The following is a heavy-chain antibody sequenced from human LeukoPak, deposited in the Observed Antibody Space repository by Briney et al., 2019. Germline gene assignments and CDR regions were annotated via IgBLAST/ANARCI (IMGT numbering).Heavy chain of an antibody. D-gene: IGHD3-16*01. Sequence: SETLSLTCTVSGGSISSYYWNWIRQPPGKGLEWVGYVFYSGNTNYNPSLGSRVTISEDTSKNQFSLNLNSLTAADTAVYYCARGLPGRDAFDVWGQGTVVTVSS. CDR2: VFYSGNT. CDR3: ARGLPGRDAFDV. J-gene: IGHJ3*01. V-gene: IGHV4-59*13. CDR1: GGSISSYY.